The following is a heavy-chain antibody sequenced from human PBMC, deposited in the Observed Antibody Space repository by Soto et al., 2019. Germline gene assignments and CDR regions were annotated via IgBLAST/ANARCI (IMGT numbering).Heavy chain of an antibody. CDR1: GGTFSSLA. CDR2: LVPVFGTA. V-gene: IGHV1-69*06. J-gene: IGHJ4*02. Sequence: QVQLVQSGAEVKKPGSSVKVSCKASGGTFSSLAISWVRQAPGQGLEWMGGLVPVFGTANYAQKFQDRVTITADKSTSTYYMELSSLRSEDTAVYYCARSPGVFDYWGKGTLVPVSS. D-gene: IGHD3-10*01. CDR3: ARSPGVFDY.